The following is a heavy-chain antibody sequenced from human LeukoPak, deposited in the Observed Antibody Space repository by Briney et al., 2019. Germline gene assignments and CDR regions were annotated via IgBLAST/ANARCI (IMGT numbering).Heavy chain of an antibody. D-gene: IGHD3-10*01. CDR1: GFTFSSSN. CDR2: ISYDGTKT. Sequence: GGSLRLSCAPSGFTFSSSNMHWVRQSPGKGLEWVALISYDGTKTYYADSVKGRFTISRDNSKNTLFLQMNSLSAEDTAMYYCEREWIGESNWGQGTLVIVSS. J-gene: IGHJ4*02. CDR3: EREWIGESN. V-gene: IGHV3-30*04.